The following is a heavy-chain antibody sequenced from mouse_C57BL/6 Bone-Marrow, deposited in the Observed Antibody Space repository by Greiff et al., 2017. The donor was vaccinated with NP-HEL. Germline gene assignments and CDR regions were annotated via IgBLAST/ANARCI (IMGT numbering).Heavy chain of an antibody. CDR1: GYAFSSSW. V-gene: IGHV1-82*01. CDR2: IYPGDGDT. Sequence: VMLVESGPELVKPGASVKISCKASGYAFSSSWMNWVKQRPGKGLEWIGRIYPGDGDTNYNGKFKGKATLTADKSSSTAYMQRSSLTSEDSAVYFCAREADYYYGSRIFAYWGQGTLVTVSA. J-gene: IGHJ3*01. CDR3: AREADYYYGSRIFAY. D-gene: IGHD1-1*01.